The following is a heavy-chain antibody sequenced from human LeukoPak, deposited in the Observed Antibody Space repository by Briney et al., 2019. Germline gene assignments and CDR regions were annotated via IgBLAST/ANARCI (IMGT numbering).Heavy chain of an antibody. CDR3: ARDHHRRLYDSQARDTFDI. CDR1: GFIFSGYS. J-gene: IGHJ3*02. Sequence: GGSLRLSCAASGFIFSGYSMNWVRQAPGKGLEWVSYISSSSTIYYADSVKGRFTISRDNAKNSLYLQMNSLRAEDAAVYYCARDHHRRLYDSQARDTFDIWGQGTMVTVSS. D-gene: IGHD3-22*01. V-gene: IGHV3-48*01. CDR2: ISSSSTI.